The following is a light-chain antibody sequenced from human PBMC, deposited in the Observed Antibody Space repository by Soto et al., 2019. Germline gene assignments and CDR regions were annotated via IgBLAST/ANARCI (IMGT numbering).Light chain of an antibody. CDR2: GAS. CDR1: QSVSLS. CDR3: QQYHISPSWT. J-gene: IGKJ1*01. V-gene: IGKV3-15*01. Sequence: EIVLTQSPATLSVSLGDSATLSCRASQSVSLSLAWYQMRPGQPPRLLIYGASTRATDIPARFSGSGSGTDFTLTISSLQSEDFAVYFCQQYHISPSWTFGQGTKVEL.